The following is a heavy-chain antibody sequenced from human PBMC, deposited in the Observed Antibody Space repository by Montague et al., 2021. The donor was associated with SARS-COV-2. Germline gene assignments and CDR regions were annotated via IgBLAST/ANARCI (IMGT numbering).Heavy chain of an antibody. CDR3: ARRGDYGGPRFDY. V-gene: IGHV4-39*01. D-gene: IGHD4-23*01. CDR1: GASVGSSD. CDR2: IYYSGST. J-gene: IGHJ4*02. Sequence: SETLSLTCTVSGASVGSSDWGWIRQPPGKGLEWSGSIYYSGSTQYNPSLKSRVTISVDTSKNQFSLKLSSVTAADTAVYYCARRGDYGGPRFDYWGQGALVSVSS.